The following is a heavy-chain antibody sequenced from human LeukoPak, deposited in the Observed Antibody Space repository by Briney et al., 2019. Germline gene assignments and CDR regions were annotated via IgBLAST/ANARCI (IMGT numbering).Heavy chain of an antibody. J-gene: IGHJ4*02. V-gene: IGHV3-23*01. CDR1: GFTFTSYA. CDR3: AKLKQWQPQRYFFEY. Sequence: GGSLRLSCAASGFTFTSYAMSWDRQAPGKGLEWVSTFSGASTTSYADAVKGRITISRDNSKNILYLQLNSLRAEDTAVYYCAKLKQWQPQRYFFEYWGQGALVTVAS. CDR2: FSGASTT. D-gene: IGHD6-19*01.